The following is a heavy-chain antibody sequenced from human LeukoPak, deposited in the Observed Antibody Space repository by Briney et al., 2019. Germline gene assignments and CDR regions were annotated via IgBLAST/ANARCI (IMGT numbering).Heavy chain of an antibody. Sequence: KPSETLSLTCTVSGGSISSYYWSWIRQPPGKGLEWIGYIYYSGSTNYNPSLKSRVTISVDTSKNQFSLKLSSVTAADTAVYYCAGEHVWGSYRHFDYWGQGTLVTVSS. CDR1: GGSISSYY. J-gene: IGHJ4*02. V-gene: IGHV4-59*01. CDR3: AGEHVWGSYRHFDY. D-gene: IGHD3-16*02. CDR2: IYYSGST.